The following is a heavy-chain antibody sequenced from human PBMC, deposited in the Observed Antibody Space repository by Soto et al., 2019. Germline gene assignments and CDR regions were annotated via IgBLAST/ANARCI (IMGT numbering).Heavy chain of an antibody. V-gene: IGHV1-8*01. Sequence: QVQLVQSGAEVKKPGASVKVSCKASGFTFSSYDINWVRHATGQGIEWMGWTNPNSGNTGYAQKFQGRVTMTRNTSISTAYMELSSLRFEDTAVYYCASGPDLYGDYYNWCDPWGQGTLVTVSS. D-gene: IGHD4-17*01. J-gene: IGHJ5*02. CDR1: GFTFSSYD. CDR2: TNPNSGNT. CDR3: ASGPDLYGDYYNWCDP.